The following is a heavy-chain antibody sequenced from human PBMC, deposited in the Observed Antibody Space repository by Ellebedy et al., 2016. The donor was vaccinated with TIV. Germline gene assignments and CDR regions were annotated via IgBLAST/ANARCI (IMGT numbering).Heavy chain of an antibody. Sequence: GESLKISCEASGFTVSASYMSWIRQAPGKGLEWVSYSSSSSSYTNYADSVKGRFTISRDNAKNSLYLQMNSLRAEDTAVYYCARGRVVIINYVDYWGQGTLVTVSS. CDR1: GFTVSASY. CDR3: ARGRVVIINYVDY. J-gene: IGHJ4*02. CDR2: SSSSSSYT. D-gene: IGHD3-3*01. V-gene: IGHV3-11*06.